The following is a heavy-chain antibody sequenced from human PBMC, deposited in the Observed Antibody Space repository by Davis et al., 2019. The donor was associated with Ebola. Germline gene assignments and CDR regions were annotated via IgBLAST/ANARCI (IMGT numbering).Heavy chain of an antibody. CDR3: ARDAYYYDSSGYYYHFDY. CDR2: ISSSSSYI. V-gene: IGHV3-21*01. J-gene: IGHJ4*02. CDR1: GFTFSSYS. D-gene: IGHD3-22*01. Sequence: GASLKISCAASGFTFSSYSMNWVRQASGKGLEWVSSISSSSSYIYYADSVKGRFTISRDNAKNSLYLQMNSLRAEDTAVYYCARDAYYYDSSGYYYHFDYWGQGTLVTVSS.